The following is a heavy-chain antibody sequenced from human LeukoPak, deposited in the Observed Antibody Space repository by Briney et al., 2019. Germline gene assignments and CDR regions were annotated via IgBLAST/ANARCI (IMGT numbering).Heavy chain of an antibody. CDR2: MNPNSGNT. D-gene: IGHD3-10*01. CDR1: GYTFTSYD. Sequence: GASVKVSCKASGYTFTSYDINWVRQATGQGLEWMGWMNPNSGNTGYAQKFQGRVTMTRNTSISTAYMELSSLRSEDTAVYYCARGVWVRGVGNFDYWGQGTLVTVSS. J-gene: IGHJ4*02. V-gene: IGHV1-8*01. CDR3: ARGVWVRGVGNFDY.